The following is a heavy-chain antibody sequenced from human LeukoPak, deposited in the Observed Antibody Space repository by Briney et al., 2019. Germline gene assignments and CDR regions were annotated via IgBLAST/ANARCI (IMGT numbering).Heavy chain of an antibody. CDR3: TREVHFGELADY. Sequence: GGSLTLSRTASGLTLGDYAMSWFRQAPGEGLEGVGFIRSKAYGGTTEYTASVKGRFTTSRDDSKSIAYLQMTCLKSEDTAVYYCTREVHFGELADYWGQGTLVTVSS. D-gene: IGHD3-10*01. CDR2: IRSKAYGGTT. CDR1: GLTLGDYA. V-gene: IGHV3-49*01. J-gene: IGHJ4*02.